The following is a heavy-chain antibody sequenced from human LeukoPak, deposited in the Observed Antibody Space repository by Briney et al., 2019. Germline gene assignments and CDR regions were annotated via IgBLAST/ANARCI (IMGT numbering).Heavy chain of an antibody. Sequence: GGSPRLSCTAPGFRFSDFWMHRVRQAPGEGVEGVSRIRGDWHDTTYADSVKGRFTISRDNAQNTLYLQMNSLRVEDTAVYYCASDRVLGSGSLDNWGQGTLVTVSS. CDR3: ASDRVLGSGSLDN. V-gene: IGHV3-74*01. CDR2: IRGDWHDT. CDR1: GFRFSDFW. J-gene: IGHJ4*02. D-gene: IGHD3-10*01.